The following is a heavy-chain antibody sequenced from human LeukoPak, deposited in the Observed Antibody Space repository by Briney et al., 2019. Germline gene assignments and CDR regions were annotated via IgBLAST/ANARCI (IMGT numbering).Heavy chain of an antibody. Sequence: ASMKVSCKASGYTFTGYYMYWVRQAPGQGLEWMGWINPNSGGTNYAQKFQGRVTMTRNTSISTAYMELSSLRSEDTAVYYCAREVYEKNNWFDPWGQGTLVTVSS. V-gene: IGHV1-2*02. J-gene: IGHJ5*02. D-gene: IGHD2/OR15-2a*01. CDR2: INPNSGGT. CDR3: AREVYEKNNWFDP. CDR1: GYTFTGYY.